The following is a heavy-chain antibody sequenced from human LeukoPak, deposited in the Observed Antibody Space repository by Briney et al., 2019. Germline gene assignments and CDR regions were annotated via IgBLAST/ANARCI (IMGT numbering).Heavy chain of an antibody. Sequence: PGGSLRLSCAASGFTFSDYYMSWIRQAPGKGLEWVSYISSSGSTIYYADSVKGRFTISRDNAQNSLYLQMNSLRAEDTAVYYCASATYYDFWSGYSHDYWGQGTLVTVSS. V-gene: IGHV3-11*01. CDR2: ISSSGSTI. CDR1: GFTFSDYY. J-gene: IGHJ4*02. CDR3: ASATYYDFWSGYSHDY. D-gene: IGHD3-3*01.